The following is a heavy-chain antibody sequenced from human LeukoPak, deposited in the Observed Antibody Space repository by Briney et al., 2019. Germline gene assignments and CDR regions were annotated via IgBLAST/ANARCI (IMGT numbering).Heavy chain of an antibody. D-gene: IGHD6-13*01. CDR1: GGSISSGGYS. CDR3: ASTAAGTASFDY. CDR2: IYHSGST. V-gene: IGHV4-30-2*01. J-gene: IGHJ4*02. Sequence: SQTLSLTCAVSGGSISSGGYSWSWIRQPPGKGLEWIGYIYHSGSTYYNPSLKSRVTTSVDRSKNQFSLKLSSVTAADTAVYYCASTAAGTASFDYWGQGTLVTVSS.